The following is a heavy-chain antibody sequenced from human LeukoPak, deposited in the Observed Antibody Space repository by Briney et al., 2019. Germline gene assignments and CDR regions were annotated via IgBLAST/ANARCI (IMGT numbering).Heavy chain of an antibody. D-gene: IGHD6-19*01. V-gene: IGHV4-34*01. CDR3: ARARGAVAGYFDY. Sequence: SETLSLTCAVHGVSFSGYYWSWIRQPPGKGLEWIGEINHSGSTNYNPSLNSRVTISVDTSKNQFSLKLSSVTAADTAAYYCARARGAVAGYFDYWGQETLVTVSS. CDR1: GVSFSGYY. J-gene: IGHJ4*02. CDR2: INHSGST.